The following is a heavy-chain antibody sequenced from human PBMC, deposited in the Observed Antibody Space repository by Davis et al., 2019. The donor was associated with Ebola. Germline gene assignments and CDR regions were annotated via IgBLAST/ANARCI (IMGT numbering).Heavy chain of an antibody. J-gene: IGHJ4*01. V-gene: IGHV3-15*01. Sequence: GGSLRLSCVGSGFAFTTAWMSWVRQAPGKGPEWVGRIKREVEGGTADYATFVKGRFTISRDDSKNMLYLQMNDLKTKDTAMYYCLYNPSWGDWGQGTLVTVSS. D-gene: IGHD1-1*01. CDR2: IKREVEGGTA. CDR1: GFAFTTAW. CDR3: LYNPSWGD.